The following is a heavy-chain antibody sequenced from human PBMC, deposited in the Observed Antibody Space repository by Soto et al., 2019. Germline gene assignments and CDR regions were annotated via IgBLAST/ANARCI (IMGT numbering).Heavy chain of an antibody. V-gene: IGHV1-24*01. Sequence: ASVKVSCKASGYTFTSYGISWVRQAPGKGLEWMGGFDPEDGETIYAQKFQGRVTMTEDTSTDTAYMELSSLRSEDTAVYYCSTTLYSGHDGDIYYYYGMDVWGEGTTVTVS. D-gene: IGHD5-12*01. J-gene: IGHJ6*02. CDR3: STTLYSGHDGDIYYYYGMDV. CDR1: GYTFTSYG. CDR2: FDPEDGET.